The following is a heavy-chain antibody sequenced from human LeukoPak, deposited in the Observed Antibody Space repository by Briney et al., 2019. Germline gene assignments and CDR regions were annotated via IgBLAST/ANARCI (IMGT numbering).Heavy chain of an antibody. CDR1: RFTFSSYE. Sequence: TGGSLRLSCAASRFTFSSYEMNWVRQAPEKGLEWISYISDSGSAIHYADSVKGRFTISRDNAKNSLYLQMNSLRAEDTAVYYCATEERVVGAAFEYWGQGTLVTVSS. D-gene: IGHD1-26*01. V-gene: IGHV3-48*03. CDR2: ISDSGSAI. CDR3: ATEERVVGAAFEY. J-gene: IGHJ4*02.